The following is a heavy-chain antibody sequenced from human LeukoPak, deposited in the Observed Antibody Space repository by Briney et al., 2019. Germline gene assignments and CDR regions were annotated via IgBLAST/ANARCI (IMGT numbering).Heavy chain of an antibody. V-gene: IGHV3-23*01. Sequence: GGSLSLSCAPPGFTFSSYAMSGVRQAPGKGLGWVSPIIGSVGGTYYPDSVKGRFTISRDNAKNSLYLQMNSLRAEDTAVYYCARRGGSSVGETYYDYVWGSYRQYYFDYWGQGTLVTVSS. CDR3: ARRGGSSVGETYYDYVWGSYRQYYFDY. D-gene: IGHD3-16*02. J-gene: IGHJ4*02. CDR2: IIGSVGGT. CDR1: GFTFSSYA.